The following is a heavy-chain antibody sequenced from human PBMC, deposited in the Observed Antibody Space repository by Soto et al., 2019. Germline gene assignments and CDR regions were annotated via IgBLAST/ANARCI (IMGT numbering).Heavy chain of an antibody. CDR3: ARDGEVMITFGGVIGVDY. J-gene: IGHJ4*02. CDR2: ISAYNVNT. Sequence: QVQLVQSGAEVKKPGASVKVSCKASGYTFTSYGISWVRQAPGQGLEWMGWISAYNVNTNYAQKLQGRVTMTTDTSTSTAYMELRSLRSDDTAVYYCARDGEVMITFGGVIGVDYWGQGTLVTVSS. V-gene: IGHV1-18*01. CDR1: GYTFTSYG. D-gene: IGHD3-16*02.